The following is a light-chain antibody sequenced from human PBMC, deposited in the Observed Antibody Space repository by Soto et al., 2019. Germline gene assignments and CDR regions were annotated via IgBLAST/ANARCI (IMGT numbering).Light chain of an antibody. Sequence: EIELTNSPATLSLSQGEIATLSCRASQSVSSYLAWYQQKPGQGPRLLIYDASNRATGIPARFSGSGSGTDFTLTISSLEPEDFAVYHCQQRSNWPRGTFGQATKVDIK. CDR1: QSVSSY. CDR3: QQRSNWPRGT. J-gene: IGKJ1*01. V-gene: IGKV3-11*01. CDR2: DAS.